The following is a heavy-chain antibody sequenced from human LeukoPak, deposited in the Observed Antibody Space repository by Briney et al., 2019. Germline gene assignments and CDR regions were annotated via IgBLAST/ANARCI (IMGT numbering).Heavy chain of an antibody. CDR1: GYSFTSYW. CDR2: ISPYNGNT. CDR3: TRTVLDCKNGVCYDY. D-gene: IGHD2-8*01. Sequence: GESLKISCKGSGYSFTSYWIGWVRQAPGQGLEWMGWISPYNGNTIYAQKLQGRVTVTTDTSTSTAYMELRSLRSDDTAVYYCTRTVLDCKNGVCYDYWGQGTLVTVSS. J-gene: IGHJ4*02. V-gene: IGHV1-18*04.